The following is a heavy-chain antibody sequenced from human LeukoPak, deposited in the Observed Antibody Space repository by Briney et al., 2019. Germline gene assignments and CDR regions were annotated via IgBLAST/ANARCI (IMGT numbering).Heavy chain of an antibody. CDR1: GFTFSSYS. D-gene: IGHD6-6*01. V-gene: IGHV3-21*01. J-gene: IGHJ5*02. CDR2: ISSSSSYI. Sequence: GGSLRLSCAASGFTFSSYSMNWVRQAPGKGLEWVSSISSSSSYIYYADSVKGRFTISRDNAKNSLYLQMNSLRAEDTAVYYCASASIAARANWFDPWGQGTLVTVSS. CDR3: ASASIAARANWFDP.